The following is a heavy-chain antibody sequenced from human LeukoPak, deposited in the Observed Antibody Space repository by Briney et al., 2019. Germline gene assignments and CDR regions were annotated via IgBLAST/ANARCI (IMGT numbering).Heavy chain of an antibody. J-gene: IGHJ5*02. D-gene: IGHD3-10*01. CDR1: GYTFTSYY. CDR2: INPSGGST. V-gene: IGHV1-46*01. Sequence: ASVKVSCKASGYTFTSYYMHWVRQAPGQGLEWMGIINPSGGSTSYAQKFQGRVTMTRDTSTSTVHMELSSLRSDDTAIYYCARECFKGSGIHGKDFDPWGQGTLVTVSS. CDR3: ARECFKGSGIHGKDFDP.